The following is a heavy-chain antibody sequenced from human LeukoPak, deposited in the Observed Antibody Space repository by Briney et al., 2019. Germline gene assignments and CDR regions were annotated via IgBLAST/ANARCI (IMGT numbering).Heavy chain of an antibody. Sequence: PGGSLRLSCAAPGFTFSSYGMHWVRQAPGKGLEWVAVISYDGSNKYYADSVKGRFTISRDNSKNTLYLQMNSLRAEDTAVYYCAKDRTYGGKVDYWGQGTLVTVSS. D-gene: IGHD4-23*01. J-gene: IGHJ4*02. CDR1: GFTFSSYG. CDR2: ISYDGSNK. V-gene: IGHV3-30*18. CDR3: AKDRTYGGKVDY.